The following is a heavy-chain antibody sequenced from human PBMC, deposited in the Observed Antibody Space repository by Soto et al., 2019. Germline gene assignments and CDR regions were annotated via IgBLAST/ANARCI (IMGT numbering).Heavy chain of an antibody. J-gene: IGHJ5*02. CDR3: VRGDFYNSDS. Sequence: PGGSLRLSCAASGFTFSNYGLHWVRQAPGKGLEWVAIIWHDGKNKDYADSVKGRVSVSADKSTRTAYLQWSSLKASDTAIYYCVRGDFYNSDSWGQGTLVTVSS. CDR2: IWHDGKNK. CDR1: GFTFSNYG. D-gene: IGHD3-16*01. V-gene: IGHV3-33*01.